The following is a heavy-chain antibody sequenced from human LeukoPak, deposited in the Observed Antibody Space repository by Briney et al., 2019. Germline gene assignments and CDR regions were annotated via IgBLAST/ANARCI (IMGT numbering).Heavy chain of an antibody. Sequence: SGGPLRLSCAASGFTFSSYSMNWVRQAPGKGLEWVSSISSSSSYIYYADSVKGRFTISRDNAKNSLYLQMNSLRAEDTAVYHCARDGVDYYDSLDAFDIWGQGTMVTVSS. V-gene: IGHV3-21*01. CDR1: GFTFSSYS. J-gene: IGHJ3*02. CDR3: ARDGVDYYDSLDAFDI. D-gene: IGHD3-22*01. CDR2: ISSSSSYI.